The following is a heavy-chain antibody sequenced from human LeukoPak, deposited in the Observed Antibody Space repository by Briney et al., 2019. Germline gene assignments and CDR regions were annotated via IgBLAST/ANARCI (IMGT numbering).Heavy chain of an antibody. V-gene: IGHV3-72*01. CDR2: IRKKINSYST. CDR3: ATSQGSGYLGY. J-gene: IGHJ4*02. D-gene: IGHD3-22*01. CDR1: GFTFSDHY. Sequence: GGSLRLSCAASGFTFSDHYMDWVRQAPGKGLEWVGRIRKKINSYSTKYAASVKGRFTISRDDSKKSVYLQMNSLRSEDTAVYYCATSQGSGYLGYWGQGTLVTVSS.